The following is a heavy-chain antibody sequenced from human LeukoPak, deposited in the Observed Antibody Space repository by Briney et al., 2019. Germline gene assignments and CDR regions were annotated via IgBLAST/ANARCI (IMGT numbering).Heavy chain of an antibody. Sequence: SETLSLTCTVSGGSISSYYWSWIRQPPGKGLEWIGYIYYSGSTNYNPSLKSRVTISVDTSKNQFSLKLSSVTAADTAVYYCARLLYCSSISCTPDELLFRPYYMDVWGKGTTVTVSS. CDR1: GGSISSYY. D-gene: IGHD2-2*01. J-gene: IGHJ6*03. CDR3: ARLLYCSSISCTPDELLFRPYYMDV. V-gene: IGHV4-59*01. CDR2: IYYSGST.